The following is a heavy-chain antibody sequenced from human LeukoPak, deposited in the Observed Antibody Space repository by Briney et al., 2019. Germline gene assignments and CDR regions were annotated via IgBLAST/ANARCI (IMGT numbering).Heavy chain of an antibody. V-gene: IGHV3-74*01. CDR3: ARDLTWNQIDY. D-gene: IGHD1-1*01. Sequence: GPSLGLSCPAPTLTFNTHWMYCGRPAAGEGLVWVSRINTDVSTTNYADSVKSRFTISTDNTKNPQYMQINSLRAEATAVYYCARDLTWNQIDYWGQGSLVSVSS. CDR2: INTDVSTT. J-gene: IGHJ4*02. CDR1: TLTFNTHW.